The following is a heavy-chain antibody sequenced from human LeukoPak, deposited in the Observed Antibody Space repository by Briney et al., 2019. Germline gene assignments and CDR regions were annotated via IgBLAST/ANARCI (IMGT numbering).Heavy chain of an antibody. J-gene: IGHJ4*02. D-gene: IGHD3-10*01. V-gene: IGHV3-53*01. CDR2: IYSGGGT. CDR1: GFTVSSNY. Sequence: PGGSLRLSCAASGFTVSSNYLSWVRQAPGKGLEWVSVIYSGGGTYYADSVKGRLTISRDNSKNTVYLQMNSLRAEDTAVYYCARGSRDGSGSYYRHFDYWGQGTLVTVSS. CDR3: ARGSRDGSGSYYRHFDY.